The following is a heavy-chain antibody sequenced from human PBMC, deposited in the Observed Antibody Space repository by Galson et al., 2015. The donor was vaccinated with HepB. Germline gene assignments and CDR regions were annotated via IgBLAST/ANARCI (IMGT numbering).Heavy chain of an antibody. Sequence: SLRLSCAASGFTFSNYNMNCVRQAPGKGLEWISSISSSSTNKYYADSVKGRFSISRDNDKNSLSLKMNSLRAEDTAVYYCARERGYSFGYGDYWGQGTLVTVSS. CDR1: GFTFSNYN. CDR2: ISSSSTNK. J-gene: IGHJ4*02. D-gene: IGHD5-18*01. V-gene: IGHV3-21*01. CDR3: ARERGYSFGYGDY.